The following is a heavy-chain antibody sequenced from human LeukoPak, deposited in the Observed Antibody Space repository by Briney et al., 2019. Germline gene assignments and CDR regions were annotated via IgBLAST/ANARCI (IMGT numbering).Heavy chain of an antibody. V-gene: IGHV1-8*01. Sequence: GASVKVSYEASGYTFTSYDINWVRQAAGQGLEWTGWMNPNSGNTGYAQKFQGRVTMTRTTSISTAYMELGSLTSEDTAVYYCTRGSQNCASASCYNFWGQGTLVTVSS. CDR2: MNPNSGNT. CDR1: GYTFTSYD. D-gene: IGHD2-2*02. CDR3: TRGSQNCASASCYNF. J-gene: IGHJ4*02.